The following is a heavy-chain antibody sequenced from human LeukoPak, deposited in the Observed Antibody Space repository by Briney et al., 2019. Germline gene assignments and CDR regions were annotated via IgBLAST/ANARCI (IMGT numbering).Heavy chain of an antibody. CDR1: GDTFTGYY. D-gene: IGHD3-10*01. Sequence: WASVKVSSKASGDTFTGYYMPWVRQGPGQGLEWMGWINPKSGGTNYAQKFQGRVTMTRGTSISTAYMEVRRLRSDDTAVYYCARGSRWFGESYIEYWGQGTLVTVSS. J-gene: IGHJ4*02. CDR2: INPKSGGT. V-gene: IGHV1-2*02. CDR3: ARGSRWFGESYIEY.